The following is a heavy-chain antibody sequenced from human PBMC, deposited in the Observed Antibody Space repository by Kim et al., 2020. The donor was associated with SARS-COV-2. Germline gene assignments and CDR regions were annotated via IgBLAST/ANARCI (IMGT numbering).Heavy chain of an antibody. Sequence: SETLSLTCAVSGGSISSGGYSWSWIRQPPGKGLEWIGYIYYSGSTYYNPSLKSRVTISVDRSKNQFSLKLSSVTAADTAVYYCALGRYFGWLPFRYWGQGTLVTVSS. D-gene: IGHD3-9*01. CDR3: ALGRYFGWLPFRY. V-gene: IGHV4-30-2*01. CDR1: GGSISSGGYS. CDR2: IYYSGST. J-gene: IGHJ4*02.